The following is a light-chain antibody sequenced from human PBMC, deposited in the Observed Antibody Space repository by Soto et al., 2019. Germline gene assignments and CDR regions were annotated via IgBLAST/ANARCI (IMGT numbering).Light chain of an antibody. J-gene: IGKJ1*01. CDR3: QQSYSTPWT. CDR2: AAS. CDR1: QSISSY. Sequence: DIQMTQSPSSLSASVGDRVSITCRASQSISSYLNWYQQKPGEAPKVLIYAASSLQSGVPARFSGSGSGTDFTLTISALQPEDFETYYCQQSYSTPWTFGQGTKVDIK. V-gene: IGKV1-39*01.